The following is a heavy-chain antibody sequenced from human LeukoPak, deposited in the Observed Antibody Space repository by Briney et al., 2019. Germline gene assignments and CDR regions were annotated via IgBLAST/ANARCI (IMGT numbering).Heavy chain of an antibody. J-gene: IGHJ3*02. Sequence: GGSLRLSCAASGFTFSSYEMNWVRQAPGKGLEWVSYISSSGSTIYYADSVKGRFTISRDNAKNSLYLQMNSLRAEDTAVYYCARDKGSSWPLNDAFDIWGQGTMVTVSS. CDR1: GFTFSSYE. D-gene: IGHD6-13*01. V-gene: IGHV3-48*03. CDR3: ARDKGSSWPLNDAFDI. CDR2: ISSSGSTI.